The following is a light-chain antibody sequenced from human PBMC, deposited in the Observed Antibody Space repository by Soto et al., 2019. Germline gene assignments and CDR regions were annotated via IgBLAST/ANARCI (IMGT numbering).Light chain of an antibody. CDR1: QNMGTY. CDR3: QQSSGIPYT. J-gene: IGKJ2*01. Sequence: DIQMTQSPASLSASVGDRVTVTCRASQNMGTYLNWYQQQPGKAPKLLIYAASTLQSGVPSRFSGRGSGTDFTLTISSLQPEDFATYYCQQSSGIPYTFGQGTKAEIK. CDR2: AAS. V-gene: IGKV1-39*01.